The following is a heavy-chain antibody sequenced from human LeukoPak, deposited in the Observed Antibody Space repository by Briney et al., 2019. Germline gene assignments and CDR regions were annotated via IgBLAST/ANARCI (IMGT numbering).Heavy chain of an antibody. J-gene: IGHJ4*02. Sequence: GGSLRLSCAGSGFTFSDAWMSWVRQAPGKGLEWVGRIQSNSAGGTTDYVAPVKGRFAISRDDSKSTLYLQMNSLITEDTAVYFCATEYYGSFNYWGQGTLVTASS. CDR3: ATEYYGSFNY. V-gene: IGHV3-15*01. D-gene: IGHD1-26*01. CDR2: IQSNSAGGTT. CDR1: GFTFSDAW.